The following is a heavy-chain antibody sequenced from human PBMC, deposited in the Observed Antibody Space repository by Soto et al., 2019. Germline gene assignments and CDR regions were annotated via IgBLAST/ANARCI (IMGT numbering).Heavy chain of an antibody. J-gene: IGHJ4*02. CDR3: ATRAGWGDY. Sequence: QVQLVASGGGVVQPGRSLRLSCAASGFTFSSYAMHWVRQAPGKGLEWVAVISYDGSNKYYADSVKGRFTISRDNSKNTLYLQMNSLRAEDTAVYYCATRAGWGDYWGQGTLVTVSS. CDR1: GFTFSSYA. CDR2: ISYDGSNK. D-gene: IGHD6-19*01. V-gene: IGHV3-30-3*01.